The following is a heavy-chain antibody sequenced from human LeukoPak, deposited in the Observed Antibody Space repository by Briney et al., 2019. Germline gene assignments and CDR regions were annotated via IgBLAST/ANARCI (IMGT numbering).Heavy chain of an antibody. Sequence: SETLSLTCTVSGGSISGYYWSWIRQPPGKGLEWIGEINHSGSTNYNPSLKRRVTISVDTSKNQFSLKLSSVTAADTAVYYCARGLKYYYDSSGYNLFDYWGQGTLVTVSS. J-gene: IGHJ4*02. CDR1: GGSISGYY. D-gene: IGHD3-22*01. V-gene: IGHV4-34*01. CDR3: ARGLKYYYDSSGYNLFDY. CDR2: INHSGST.